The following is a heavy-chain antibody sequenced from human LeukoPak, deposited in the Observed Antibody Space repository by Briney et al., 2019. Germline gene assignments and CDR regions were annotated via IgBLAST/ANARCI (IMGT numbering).Heavy chain of an antibody. J-gene: IGHJ4*02. D-gene: IGHD5-12*01. Sequence: SETLSLTYAVYGGSFSGYYWSWIRQPPGKGLEWIGEINHSGSTNYNPSLKSRVTISVDTSKNQFSLKLSSVTAADTAVYYCARLGSGGLRRDGRDYWGQGTLVTVSS. CDR3: ARLGSGGLRRDGRDY. CDR2: INHSGST. CDR1: GGSFSGYY. V-gene: IGHV4-34*01.